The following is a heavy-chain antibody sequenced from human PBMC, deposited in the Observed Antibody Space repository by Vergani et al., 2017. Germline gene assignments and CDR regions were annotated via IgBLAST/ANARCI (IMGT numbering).Heavy chain of an antibody. CDR1: GFTLSSHA. Sequence: QVQLEESGGGVVQPGRSLRLSCAGSGFTLSSHAMHWVRQAPGKGLEWVAFIWYDGSKEYYADSVKGRFTISRDNSKNTLYLQMNSLRAEDTAVYYCAKSAFSDYSSLHHFYYMDVWGKGTTVTVSS. CDR2: IWYDGSKE. D-gene: IGHD4-17*01. CDR3: AKSAFSDYSSLHHFYYMDV. V-gene: IGHV3-33*06. J-gene: IGHJ6*03.